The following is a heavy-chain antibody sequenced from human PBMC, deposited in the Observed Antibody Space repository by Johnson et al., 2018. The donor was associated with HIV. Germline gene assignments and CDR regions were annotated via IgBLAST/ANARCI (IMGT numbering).Heavy chain of an antibody. J-gene: IGHJ3*02. CDR2: ISWNRGSI. CDR3: AKDRGVVGFMLDNAFEI. D-gene: IGHD2-15*01. Sequence: VQLVESGGGLVQPGRSLRLSCVASGFTLDDYAMHWVRKVSGKGLELVSGISWNRGSIGYEDYVQGRFTISSNNAKNSLYLQMNSLRAEDTALYYCAKDRGVVGFMLDNAFEIWGQGTMVTVSS. V-gene: IGHV3-9*01. CDR1: GFTLDDYA.